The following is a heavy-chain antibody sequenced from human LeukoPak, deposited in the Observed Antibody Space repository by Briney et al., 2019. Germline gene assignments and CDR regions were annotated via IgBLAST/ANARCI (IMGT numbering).Heavy chain of an antibody. CDR3: TRQTYYYDIGGHLNNL. CDR1: GGPITDNSYY. D-gene: IGHD3-22*01. J-gene: IGHJ4*02. CDR2: VYYTSSS. Sequence: PSETLSLTCTLSGGPITDNSYYWAWVRQSPGRGLEWIASVYYTSSSFSNPSLKSSITMSVDASKNQFSLRLYSVTAADTAICFCTRQTYYYDIGGHLNNLWGQEAPLTVSS. V-gene: IGHV4-39*01.